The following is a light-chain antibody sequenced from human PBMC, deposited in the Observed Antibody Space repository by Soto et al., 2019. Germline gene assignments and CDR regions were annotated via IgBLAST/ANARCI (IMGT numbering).Light chain of an antibody. CDR2: GAS. CDR3: QQFSSYPLT. V-gene: IGKV3-20*01. CDR1: QSVTYDQ. Sequence: PGERATLCCSASQSVTYDQLAWYRQTPGQAPRLLIYGASSRAAGIPDRFSGSGSGTDFTLTISRLEPEDFAVYYCQQFSSYPLTFGGGTKVDI. J-gene: IGKJ4*01.